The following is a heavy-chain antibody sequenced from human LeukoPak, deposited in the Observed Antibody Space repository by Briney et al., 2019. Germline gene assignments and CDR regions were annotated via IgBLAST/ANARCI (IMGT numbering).Heavy chain of an antibody. V-gene: IGHV3-15*01. Sequence: GGSLRLSCAASGFTFSHAWMSWVRQAPGKGLEWVGRIKSKTDGGTTDYVAPVKGRFTISRDDSKNALYLQMNSLKTEDTAVYYCATEGAVTDWYFDLWGRGTLVTVSS. J-gene: IGHJ2*01. CDR3: ATEGAVTDWYFDL. D-gene: IGHD4-17*01. CDR2: IKSKTDGGTT. CDR1: GFTFSHAW.